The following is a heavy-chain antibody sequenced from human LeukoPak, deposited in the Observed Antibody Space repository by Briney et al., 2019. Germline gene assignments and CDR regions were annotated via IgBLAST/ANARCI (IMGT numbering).Heavy chain of an antibody. Sequence: GESLRLSCTASGFTFSNFWMGWVRQAPGKGLEWVANIKQDETEKFYLGSVKGRFTISRDNAKNSLYLQMNSLRVEDTARYYCVRLGSTSPGNWYKVFDQWGQGTLVTVSS. D-gene: IGHD2-2*01. CDR1: GFTFSNFW. V-gene: IGHV3-7*03. J-gene: IGHJ4*02. CDR2: IKQDETEK. CDR3: VRLGSTSPGNWYKVFDQ.